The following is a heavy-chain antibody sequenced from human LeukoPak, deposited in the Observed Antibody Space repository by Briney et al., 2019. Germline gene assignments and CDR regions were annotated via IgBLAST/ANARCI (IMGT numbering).Heavy chain of an antibody. J-gene: IGHJ6*02. Sequence: GGSLRLSCAASGFTFSSYAMSWVRQAPGKGLEWVSGISGSGGNTYYADSVKGRFTIIRDNSKNTPYLQVNSLRAEDTAEYYCAKGQGSIITTAGTPAYYYCMDVWGHGTTVTVSS. CDR3: AKGQGSIITTAGTPAYYYCMDV. V-gene: IGHV3-23*01. D-gene: IGHD6-13*01. CDR2: ISGSGGNT. CDR1: GFTFSSYA.